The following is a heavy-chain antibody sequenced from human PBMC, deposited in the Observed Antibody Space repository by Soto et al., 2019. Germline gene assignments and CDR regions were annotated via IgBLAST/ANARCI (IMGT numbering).Heavy chain of an antibody. D-gene: IGHD6-6*01. Sequence: GGSLRLSCAASGFTFSDYYMSWIRQAPWKGLEWVSYISSSGNTISYADSVKGRFTISRDNAKNSLYLQVNSLRAEDTAIYYCARRTAGRNFDYWGQGSLVTVSS. CDR3: ARRTAGRNFDY. CDR2: ISSSGNTI. J-gene: IGHJ4*02. CDR1: GFTFSDYY. V-gene: IGHV3-11*01.